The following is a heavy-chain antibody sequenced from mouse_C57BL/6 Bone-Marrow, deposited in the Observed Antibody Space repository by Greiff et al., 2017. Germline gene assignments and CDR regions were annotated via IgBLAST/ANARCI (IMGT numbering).Heavy chain of an antibody. CDR3: TMGLTTVVATDY. Sequence: EVQLQQSGTVLARPGASVKMSCKTSGYTFTSYWMHWVKQRPGQGLEWIGAIYPGNSDTSYNQKFKGKAKLTAVTSASTAYMELSSLTNEDSAVYYCTMGLTTVVATDYWRQGTTLTVSS. D-gene: IGHD1-1*01. CDR1: GYTFTSYW. CDR2: IYPGNSDT. J-gene: IGHJ2*01. V-gene: IGHV1-5*01.